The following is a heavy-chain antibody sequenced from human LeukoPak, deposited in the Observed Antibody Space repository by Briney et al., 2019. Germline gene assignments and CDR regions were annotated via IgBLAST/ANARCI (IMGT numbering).Heavy chain of an antibody. V-gene: IGHV4-34*01. D-gene: IGHD6-19*01. CDR3: AGIAVAVEMYNWFDP. CDR2: INHSGST. Sequence: NSSETLSLTCAVYGGSFSGYYWSWIRQPPGKGLEWIGEINHSGSTNYNPSLMSRVTISVDTSKNQFSLKLSSVTAADTAVYYCAGIAVAVEMYNWFDPWGQGTLVTVSS. J-gene: IGHJ5*02. CDR1: GGSFSGYY.